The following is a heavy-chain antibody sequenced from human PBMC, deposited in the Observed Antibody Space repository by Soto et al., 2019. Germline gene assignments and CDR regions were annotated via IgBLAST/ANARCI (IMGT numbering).Heavy chain of an antibody. J-gene: IGHJ4*02. D-gene: IGHD4-17*01. CDR1: GFPFSAYG. V-gene: IGHV3-33*01. CDR3: ARVVGTVTSDY. Sequence: QVHLVESGGGVVQPGRSLRLSCAASGFPFSAYGMHWVRQAPGKGLEWLAMIYYDGNNKYYEPSVEGRFTISRDNSKNPLYLQMNSLRVEDTAVYYFARVVGTVTSDYWGQGTLVIVSS. CDR2: IYYDGNNK.